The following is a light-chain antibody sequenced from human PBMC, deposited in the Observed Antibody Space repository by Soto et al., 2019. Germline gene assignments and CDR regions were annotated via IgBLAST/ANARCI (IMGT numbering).Light chain of an antibody. V-gene: IGKV3-15*01. Sequence: EIVMTQSPATLSVSPGERATLSCRASQSVSSNLAWYQQKPGQAPRLLIYGASTRATGITARFSGSGSGTDFTLTIASLQPEDFATYSCQQSYNTPWTFGQGTKVDIK. CDR3: QQSYNTPWT. CDR1: QSVSSN. J-gene: IGKJ1*01. CDR2: GAS.